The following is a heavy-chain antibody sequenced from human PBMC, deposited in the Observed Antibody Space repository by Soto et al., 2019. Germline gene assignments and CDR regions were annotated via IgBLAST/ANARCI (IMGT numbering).Heavy chain of an antibody. CDR1: GFTFSSYA. J-gene: IGHJ3*02. D-gene: IGHD6-6*01. CDR3: AREGPLEYSSSSGAFDI. Sequence: GGSLRLSCAASGFTFSSYAMHWVRQAPGKGLEYVSAISSNGGSTYYANSVKGRFTISRDNSKNTLYLQMGSLRAEDMAVYYCAREGPLEYSSSSGAFDIWGQGTMVTVSS. CDR2: ISSNGGST. V-gene: IGHV3-64*01.